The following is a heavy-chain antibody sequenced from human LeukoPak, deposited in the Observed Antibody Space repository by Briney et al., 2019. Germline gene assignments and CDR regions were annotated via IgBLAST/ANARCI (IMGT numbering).Heavy chain of an antibody. D-gene: IGHD3-16*01. V-gene: IGHV4-31*03. CDR2: ICYSGST. J-gene: IGHJ4*02. Sequence: SETLSLTCTVSGGSISSGGYYWSWIRQHPGKGLEWIGYICYSGSTYYNPSLKSRVTISVDTSKNQFSLKLSSVTAADTAVYYCAGGTAYYDYVWGSYRAIGFDYWGQGTLVTVSS. CDR3: AGGTAYYDYVWGSYRAIGFDY. CDR1: GGSISSGGYY.